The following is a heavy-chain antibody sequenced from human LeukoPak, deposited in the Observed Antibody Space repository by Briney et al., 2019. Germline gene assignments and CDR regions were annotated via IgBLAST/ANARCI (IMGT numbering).Heavy chain of an antibody. D-gene: IGHD3-22*01. CDR1: GFTFSSYA. V-gene: IGHV3-23*01. CDR3: AKESSYYDSSGYYLEYFQH. Sequence: GGSLRLSCAASGFTFSSYAMSWVRQAPGKGLEWVSGISGDGGSTYYADSVKGRFTISRDNSKNTLYLQMSSLRAEDTAIYYCAKESSYYDSSGYYLEYFQHWGQGTLVTVPS. J-gene: IGHJ1*01. CDR2: ISGDGGST.